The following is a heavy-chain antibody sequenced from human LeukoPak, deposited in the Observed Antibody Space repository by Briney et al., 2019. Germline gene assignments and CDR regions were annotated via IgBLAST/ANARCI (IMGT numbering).Heavy chain of an antibody. D-gene: IGHD6-13*01. J-gene: IGHJ5*02. Sequence: ASVKVSCKASGYTFTGYNIQWVRQAPGQGLEWMGWISAYNGNTNYAQKLQGRVTMTTDTSTSTAYMELRSLRSDDTAVHYCARVLGIAAAGTLIWFDPWGQGTLVTVSS. CDR1: GYTFTGYN. CDR3: ARVLGIAAAGTLIWFDP. V-gene: IGHV1-18*04. CDR2: ISAYNGNT.